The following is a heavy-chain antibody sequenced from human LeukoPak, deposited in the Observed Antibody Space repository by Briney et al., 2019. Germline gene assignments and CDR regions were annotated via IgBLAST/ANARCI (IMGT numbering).Heavy chain of an antibody. CDR3: ARDRYYDFWSGYRYPDY. J-gene: IGHJ4*02. V-gene: IGHV4-39*02. Sequence: SETLSLTCTVSGDSISSSSSYWGWIRQPPGEGLEWIGSIYYSGSTYYNTSLKSRVTISVDTSKNQFSLKLSSVTAADTAVYYCARDRYYDFWSGYRYPDYWGQGTLVTVSS. CDR1: GDSISSSSSY. D-gene: IGHD3-3*01. CDR2: IYYSGST.